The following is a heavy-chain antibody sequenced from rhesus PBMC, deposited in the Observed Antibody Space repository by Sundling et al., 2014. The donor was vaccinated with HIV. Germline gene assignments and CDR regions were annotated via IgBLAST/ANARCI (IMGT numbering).Heavy chain of an antibody. CDR2: IYSNSEST. CDR1: GGSISGGYY. CDR3: ARGGDIVLVLLAFDY. V-gene: IGHV4S13*01. J-gene: IGHJ4*01. D-gene: IGHD2-2*01. Sequence: QVQLQESGPGLVKPSETLSLTCAVSGGSISGGYYWSWIRQPPGKGLEWIGGIYSNSESTNYNPSLKSRVTISKDTSKNQFSLKLSSVTAADTAVYYCARGGDIVLVLLAFDYWGQGVLVTVSS.